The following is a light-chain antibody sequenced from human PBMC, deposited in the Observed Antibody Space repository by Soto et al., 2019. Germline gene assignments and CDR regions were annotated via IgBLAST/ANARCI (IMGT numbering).Light chain of an antibody. CDR2: RNN. CDR3: AAWDDSLSGVI. CDR1: SSNIGSYS. V-gene: IGLV1-47*01. Sequence: QSVLTQPPSASETPGQRVTISCSGGSSNIGSYSVYWYQQLPGTAPKLLIYRNNQRSSGVPDRFSGSKSDTSASLAISGLRSEDEADYYCAAWDDSLSGVIFGGGTQLTVL. J-gene: IGLJ2*01.